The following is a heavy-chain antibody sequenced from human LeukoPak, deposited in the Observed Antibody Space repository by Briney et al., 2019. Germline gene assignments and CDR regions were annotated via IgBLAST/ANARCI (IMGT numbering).Heavy chain of an antibody. CDR1: GYTFTSYG. CDR2: ISAYNGNT. J-gene: IGHJ4*02. CDR3: ARDDRSGSYSEGDY. D-gene: IGHD1-26*01. Sequence: ASVTVSCTASGYTFTSYGISWVRQAPGQGLEWMGWISAYNGNTNYAQELQGRVTMTTDTSTSIAYMELRSLRSDDTAVYYCARDDRSGSYSEGDYWGQGTLVTVSS. V-gene: IGHV1-18*01.